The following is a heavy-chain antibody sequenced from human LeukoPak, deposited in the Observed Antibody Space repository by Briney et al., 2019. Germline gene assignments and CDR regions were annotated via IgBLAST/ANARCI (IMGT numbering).Heavy chain of an antibody. J-gene: IGHJ3*02. CDR3: ARDYYDSSGFGAFDI. Sequence: ASVKVSCKASGYTFTGYYMHWVRQAPGQGLEWMGWINPNSGGTNCAQKFQGRVTMTRDTSISTAYMELSRLRSDDTAVYYCARDYYDSSGFGAFDIWGQGTMVTASS. V-gene: IGHV1-2*02. CDR1: GYTFTGYY. D-gene: IGHD3-22*01. CDR2: INPNSGGT.